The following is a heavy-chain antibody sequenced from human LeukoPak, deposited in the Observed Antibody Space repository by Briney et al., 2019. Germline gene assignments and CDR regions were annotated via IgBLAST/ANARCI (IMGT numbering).Heavy chain of an antibody. CDR2: ISTGSSYI. J-gene: IGHJ4*02. CDR1: GFTFSTFW. V-gene: IGHV3-21*01. CDR3: ARDRLGVEMSTINRFDY. D-gene: IGHD5-24*01. Sequence: GGSLRLSCAASGFTFSTFWMSWVRQAPGKGLEWVSSISTGSSYIYYANSVKGRFTISRDNAKNSLYLQMNSLRAEDTAVYYCARDRLGVEMSTINRFDYWGQGTLVAVSS.